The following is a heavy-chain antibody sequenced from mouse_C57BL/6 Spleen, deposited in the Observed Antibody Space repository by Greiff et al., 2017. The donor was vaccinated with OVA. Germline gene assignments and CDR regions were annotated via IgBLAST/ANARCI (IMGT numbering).Heavy chain of an antibody. Sequence: QVQLKQSGAELVKPGASVKISCKASGYAFSSYWMNWVKQRPGKGLEWIGQIYPGDGDTNYNGKFKGKATLTADKSSSTAYMQLSSLTSEDSAVYFCARRGLGRAMDYWGQGTSVTVSS. V-gene: IGHV1-80*01. D-gene: IGHD4-1*01. J-gene: IGHJ4*01. CDR2: IYPGDGDT. CDR3: ARRGLGRAMDY. CDR1: GYAFSSYW.